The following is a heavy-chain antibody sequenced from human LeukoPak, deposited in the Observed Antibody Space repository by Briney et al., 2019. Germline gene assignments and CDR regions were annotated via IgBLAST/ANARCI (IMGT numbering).Heavy chain of an antibody. Sequence: PGGSLRLSCTASGFSFSSYDMNWVRQAPGRELEWVSHISSISTTIYYTDSVKGRFTISRDNAKNSLYLQMNSLRVEDKGVYYCASLYGEILDYWGQGTLVTVSS. CDR3: ASLYGEILDY. D-gene: IGHD4-17*01. V-gene: IGHV3-48*01. J-gene: IGHJ4*02. CDR2: ISSISTTI. CDR1: GFSFSSYD.